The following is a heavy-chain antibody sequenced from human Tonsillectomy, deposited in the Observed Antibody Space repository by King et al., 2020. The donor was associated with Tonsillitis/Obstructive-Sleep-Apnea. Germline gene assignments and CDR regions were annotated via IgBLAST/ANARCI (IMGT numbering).Heavy chain of an antibody. CDR2: INHSGST. CDR1: GGSFSGYY. V-gene: IGHV4-34*01. Sequence: VQLQQWGAGLLKPSETLSLTCAVYGGSFSGYYWSWIRQPPGKGLEWIGEINHSGSTNYNPSLKSRVTISVDTSKNQFSLKLSFVTAADTAVYYCATSGVGAIGNWFDPWGQGTLVTVSS. D-gene: IGHD1-26*01. J-gene: IGHJ5*02. CDR3: ATSGVGAIGNWFDP.